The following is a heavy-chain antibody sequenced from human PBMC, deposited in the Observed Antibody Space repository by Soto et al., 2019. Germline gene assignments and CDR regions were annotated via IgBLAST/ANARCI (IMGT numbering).Heavy chain of an antibody. V-gene: IGHV3-7*03. Sequence: PGGSLRLSCAASGFTFSSYWMSWVRQAPGKGLEWVANIKQDGSEKYYVDSVKGRFTISRDNAKNSLYLQMNSLRAEDTAVYYCAGDGRELRAPYRCYYCYGMEVWGRGTTVTVSS. J-gene: IGHJ6*02. CDR2: IKQDGSEK. CDR3: AGDGRELRAPYRCYYCYGMEV. CDR1: GFTFSSYW. D-gene: IGHD1-7*01.